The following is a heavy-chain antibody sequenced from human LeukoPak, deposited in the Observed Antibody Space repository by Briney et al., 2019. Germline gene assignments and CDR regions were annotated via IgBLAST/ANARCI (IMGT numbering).Heavy chain of an antibody. Sequence: ASVKVSCKASGYTFTGYYMHGVRQAPGQGLEWMGLINPNSGGTNYAQKFQGRVTMTRDTSISTAYMELSRLRSDDTAVYYCARTPQFYGSGTKGVSDYWGQGTLVTVSS. CDR1: GYTFTGYY. CDR2: INPNSGGT. D-gene: IGHD3-10*01. V-gene: IGHV1-2*02. J-gene: IGHJ4*02. CDR3: ARTPQFYGSGTKGVSDY.